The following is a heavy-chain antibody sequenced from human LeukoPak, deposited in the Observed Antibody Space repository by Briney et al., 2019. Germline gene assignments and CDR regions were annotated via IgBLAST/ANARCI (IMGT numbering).Heavy chain of an antibody. V-gene: IGHV1-8*01. D-gene: IGHD6-13*01. J-gene: IGHJ4*02. CDR1: GYTFTSYD. Sequence: ASVKVSCKASGYTFTSYDINWVRQAPGQGLEWMGWMNPKSANTGYAQKFQGRVTMTRNTSISTAYMEVTSLRSEDTAVYYCARGPPERSISEYWGQGTLVTVSS. CDR3: ARGPPERSISEY. CDR2: MNPKSANT.